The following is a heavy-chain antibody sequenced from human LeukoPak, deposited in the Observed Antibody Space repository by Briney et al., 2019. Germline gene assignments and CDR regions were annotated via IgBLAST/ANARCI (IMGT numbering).Heavy chain of an antibody. Sequence: GGSLRLSCAASGFTLSSYEMNWVRQAPGKGLEWVSGISWNSGSIGYADSVKGRFTISRDNAKNSLYLQMNSLRAEDTAVYYCARENYDILTGYYSDPVSWGQGTLVTVSS. CDR2: ISWNSGSI. D-gene: IGHD3-9*01. V-gene: IGHV3-48*03. CDR3: ARENYDILTGYYSDPVS. J-gene: IGHJ4*02. CDR1: GFTLSSYE.